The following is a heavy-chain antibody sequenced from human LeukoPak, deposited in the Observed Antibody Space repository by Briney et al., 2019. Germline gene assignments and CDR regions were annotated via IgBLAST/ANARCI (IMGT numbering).Heavy chain of an antibody. D-gene: IGHD5-12*01. CDR1: GFTFSNAW. Sequence: GGSLRLSCAASGFTFSNAWMSWVRRAPGKGLEWVGRIKSKSDGGTTDYAAPVKGRFTISRDDSKNTLYLQMNSLKTEDTAVYYCTTVGVATNTYYYYYYMDVWGKGTTVTISS. J-gene: IGHJ6*03. CDR3: TTVGVATNTYYYYYYMDV. CDR2: IKSKSDGGTT. V-gene: IGHV3-15*01.